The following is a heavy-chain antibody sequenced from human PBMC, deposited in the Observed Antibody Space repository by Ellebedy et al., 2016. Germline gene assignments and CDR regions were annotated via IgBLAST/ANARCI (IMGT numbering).Heavy chain of an antibody. D-gene: IGHD2-15*01. CDR3: VRDTQAARDY. CDR1: GFIVSSNY. Sequence: GGSLRLSCAASGFIVSSNYMSWVRQAPGKGLEWVSVLYSGGSTFYADSVKGRFTISRDNAKNSLYLQMSSLKVEDTAVYYCVRDTQAARDYWGQGTLVTVSS. V-gene: IGHV3-53*01. CDR2: LYSGGST. J-gene: IGHJ4*02.